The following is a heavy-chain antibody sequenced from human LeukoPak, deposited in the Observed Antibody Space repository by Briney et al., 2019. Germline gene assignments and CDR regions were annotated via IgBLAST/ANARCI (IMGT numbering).Heavy chain of an antibody. CDR2: ISGSGGST. V-gene: IGHV3-23*01. D-gene: IGHD3-22*01. J-gene: IGHJ6*02. CDR1: GFTFSSYA. CDR3: ARMYYYDSSGYYPYYYYGMDV. Sequence: GRSLRLSCAASGFTFSSYAMSWVRQAPGKGLEWVSAISGSGGSTYYADSVKGRFTISRDNSKNTLYLQMNSLRAEDTAVYYCARMYYYDSSGYYPYYYYGMDVWGQGTTVTVSS.